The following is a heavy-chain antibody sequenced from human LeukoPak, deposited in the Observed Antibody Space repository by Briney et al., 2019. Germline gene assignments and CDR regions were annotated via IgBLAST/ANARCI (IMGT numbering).Heavy chain of an antibody. D-gene: IGHD1-1*01. J-gene: IGHJ6*03. V-gene: IGHV4-4*02. Sequence: SETLSLTCVVSGGSISSSYWWSWVRQSPEKGLEWIGEIYHSGSTSYNPSLRSRVTMSVDKSKNQLSLRLTSVTAADTAVYYCARGTLLGNVLRYMDVWGRGTTVTVSS. CDR2: IYHSGST. CDR1: GGSISSSYW. CDR3: ARGTLLGNVLRYMDV.